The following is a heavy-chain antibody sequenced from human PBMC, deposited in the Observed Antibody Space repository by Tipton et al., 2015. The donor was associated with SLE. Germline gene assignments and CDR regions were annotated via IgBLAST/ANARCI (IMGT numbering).Heavy chain of an antibody. J-gene: IGHJ4*02. D-gene: IGHD6-13*01. V-gene: IGHV5-51*01. CDR1: GYSFTSYW. CDR3: ARHPPRSSSRSSFDY. CDR2: IYPGDSDT. Sequence: VQLVQSGAEVKKPGESLKISCKGSGYSFTSYWIGWVRQMSGKGLEWMGIIYPGDSDTRYSPSFQGQVTISAAKSISTAYLQWSSLKASDTAMYYGARHPPRSSSRSSFDYWGQGTLVTVSS.